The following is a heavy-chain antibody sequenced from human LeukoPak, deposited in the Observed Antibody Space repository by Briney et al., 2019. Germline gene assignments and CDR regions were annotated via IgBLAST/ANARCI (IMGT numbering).Heavy chain of an antibody. CDR2: IYYSGTT. CDR1: SGSFSGYY. Sequence: SETLSLTCAVYSGSFSGYYWGWIRQPPGKGLEWIGSIYYSGTTYYNPSLKSRVTISVDTSKNQFSLKLSSVTAADTAVYYCARHDSSSCSSSSCNGFDPWGQGTLVTVSS. V-gene: IGHV4-34*01. D-gene: IGHD2-2*01. CDR3: ARHDSSSCSSSSCNGFDP. J-gene: IGHJ5*02.